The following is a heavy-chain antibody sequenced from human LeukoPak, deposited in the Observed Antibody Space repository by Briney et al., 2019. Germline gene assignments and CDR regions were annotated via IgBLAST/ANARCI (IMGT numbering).Heavy chain of an antibody. Sequence: PSETLFITFDVSGSSITGNVCYWACMRQPPGKGLERPGSVYYSGSSYYSPSLKSRVTIPVDMSKNQFSLKLTSLTAADTALYYCARQDGGSFYRVDCWGQGTLVIVSS. V-gene: IGHV4-39*01. CDR1: GSSITGNVCY. CDR3: ARQDGGSFYRVDC. CDR2: VYYSGSS. D-gene: IGHD1-26*01. J-gene: IGHJ4*02.